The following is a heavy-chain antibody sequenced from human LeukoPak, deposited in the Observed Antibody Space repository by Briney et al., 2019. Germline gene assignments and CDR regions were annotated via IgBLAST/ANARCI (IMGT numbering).Heavy chain of an antibody. CDR1: GGSFSGYY. CDR3: ATSLRRQVIPDSIDD. J-gene: IGHJ4*02. V-gene: IGHV4-34*01. Sequence: AETLSLTCAVYGGSFSGYYWSWIRQPPGKGLEWIGEINHSGNTNYNPSSKSRVTISVDASNNQFPLKLSSVTAADTAVYYCATSLRRQVIPDSIDDWGQGTLVTVSS. CDR2: INHSGNT. D-gene: IGHD3-9*01.